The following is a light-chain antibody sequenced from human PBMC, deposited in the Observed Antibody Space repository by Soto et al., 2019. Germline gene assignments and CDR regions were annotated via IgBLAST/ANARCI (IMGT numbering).Light chain of an antibody. J-gene: IGKJ1*01. CDR2: GAS. CDR1: QNINTY. Sequence: DIELTQSPPSLAASVGDRVTITCRASQNINTYLIWYKQKPGKAPQLLIYGASILQSGVPSRFSGSASGTDFTLTIGSLQPEDFATYYCQESYSVPGTFGQGTKVEI. V-gene: IGKV1-39*01. CDR3: QESYSVPGT.